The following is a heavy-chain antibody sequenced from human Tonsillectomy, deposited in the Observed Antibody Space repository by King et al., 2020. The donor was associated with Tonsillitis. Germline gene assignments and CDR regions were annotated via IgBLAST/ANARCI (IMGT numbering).Heavy chain of an antibody. Sequence: VQLVESGAEVKKPGASVKVSCKASGYTFISYGISWVRQAPGQGLEWMGWISPYSGNTNYAQKLQGRVTMTTDTSTSTAYMELRSLKSDDTAVYYCAGDKRMRSGPLSQYNWFDPWGQGTLVTVAS. CDR2: ISPYSGNT. V-gene: IGHV1-18*01. D-gene: IGHD3-3*01. CDR1: GYTFISYG. J-gene: IGHJ5*02. CDR3: AGDKRMRSGPLSQYNWFDP.